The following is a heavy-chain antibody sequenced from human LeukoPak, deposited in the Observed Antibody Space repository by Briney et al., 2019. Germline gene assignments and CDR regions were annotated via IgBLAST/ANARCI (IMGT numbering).Heavy chain of an antibody. CDR3: AKGSSGRPPDDY. CDR1: GFTFSSYA. V-gene: IGHV3-23*01. D-gene: IGHD6-19*01. J-gene: IGHJ4*02. CDR2: ISGSGGST. Sequence: GSLRLSCAACGFTFSSYAMSWVRQAPGKGLEWVSAISGSGGSTYYADSAKGRFTISRDNSKNTLYLQMNSLRAEDTAVYYCAKGSSGRPPDDYWGQGTLVTVSS.